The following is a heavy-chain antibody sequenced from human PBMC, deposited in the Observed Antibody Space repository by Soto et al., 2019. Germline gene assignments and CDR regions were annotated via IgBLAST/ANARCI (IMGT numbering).Heavy chain of an antibody. J-gene: IGHJ6*02. V-gene: IGHV5-10-1*01. Sequence: GESLKISCKGSGYSFTIYCISWVLQMPWKGLEWMGRIDPSDSYTNYSPSFQGHVTISADKSISTAYLQWSSLKASDTAMYYCARRAPGGTMVRGVPYYYYYGMDVWGQGTTVTVSS. CDR3: ARRAPGGTMVRGVPYYYYYGMDV. D-gene: IGHD3-10*01. CDR1: GYSFTIYC. CDR2: IDPSDSYT.